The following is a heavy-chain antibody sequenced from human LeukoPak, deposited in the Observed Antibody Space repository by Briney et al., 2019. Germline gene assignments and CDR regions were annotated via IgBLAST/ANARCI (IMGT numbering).Heavy chain of an antibody. Sequence: SEPLSLTCAVYGGSFRGYYWSWIRQPPRKGLAWIGEINHSGSTNYNPSLKSRVTISVDTSKNQFSLKLSSVTAADTAVYYCARLRRGYSYGPLFDYWGQGTLVTVSS. J-gene: IGHJ4*02. CDR1: GGSFRGYY. CDR2: INHSGST. CDR3: ARLRRGYSYGPLFDY. D-gene: IGHD5-18*01. V-gene: IGHV4-34*01.